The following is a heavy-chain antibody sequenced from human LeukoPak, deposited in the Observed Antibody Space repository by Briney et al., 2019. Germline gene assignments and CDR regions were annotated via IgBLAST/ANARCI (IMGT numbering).Heavy chain of an antibody. J-gene: IGHJ3*02. D-gene: IGHD6-6*01. Sequence: GASVKVSCKASGYTFTSYYIHWVRQAPGQGLEWMGWIYPYSGDTNYAQNFQGRVTMTRDTSISTAYMELSSLKSDDTAVYYCARDRNSGSSLDIWGQGTMLTVSS. V-gene: IGHV1-2*02. CDR1: GYTFTSYY. CDR2: IYPYSGDT. CDR3: ARDRNSGSSLDI.